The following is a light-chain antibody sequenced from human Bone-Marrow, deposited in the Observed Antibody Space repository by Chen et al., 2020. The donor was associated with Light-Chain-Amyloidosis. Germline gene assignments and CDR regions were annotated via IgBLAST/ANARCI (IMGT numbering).Light chain of an antibody. CDR2: EVT. Sequence: QSALTQPASVSGSPGQSITISCPGTSSYVGGDNHVSWYQQHPDKAPKLMIYEVTNRPSWVPDRFSGSKSDNTASLTISGLQTEDEADYFCSSYTITNTLVFGSGTMVTVL. CDR1: SSYVGGDNH. V-gene: IGLV2-14*01. CDR3: SSYTITNTLV. J-gene: IGLJ1*01.